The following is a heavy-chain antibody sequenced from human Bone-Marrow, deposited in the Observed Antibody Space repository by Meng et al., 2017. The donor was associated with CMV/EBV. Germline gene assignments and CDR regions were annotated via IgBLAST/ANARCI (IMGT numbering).Heavy chain of an antibody. V-gene: IGHV4-31*03. CDR3: ARTPPSAVYFDY. CDR1: GGSISSGGYY. D-gene: IGHD2-2*01. J-gene: IGHJ4*02. CDR2: IDYSGST. Sequence: SETLSLTCTVSGGSISSGGYYWSWIRQHPGKGLEWIGHIDYSGSTYYNPSLKSRLIVSVDTSKNQFSLKLSSMTAADTAVYYCARTPPSAVYFDYWGQGTLVTVSS.